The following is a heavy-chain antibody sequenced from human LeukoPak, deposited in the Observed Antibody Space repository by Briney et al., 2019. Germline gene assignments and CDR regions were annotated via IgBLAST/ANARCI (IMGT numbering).Heavy chain of an antibody. CDR2: ISGSGGST. V-gene: IGHV3-23*01. CDR3: AKGPLYYYDSSGYYLDAADY. J-gene: IGHJ4*02. D-gene: IGHD3-22*01. CDR1: GFAFSSYA. Sequence: GGSLRLSCAASGFAFSSYAMSWVRQAPGKGLEWVSSISGSGGSTYYADSVKGRFTISRDNSKNTLYLQMNSLRAEDTAVYYCAKGPLYYYDSSGYYLDAADYWGQGTLVTVSS.